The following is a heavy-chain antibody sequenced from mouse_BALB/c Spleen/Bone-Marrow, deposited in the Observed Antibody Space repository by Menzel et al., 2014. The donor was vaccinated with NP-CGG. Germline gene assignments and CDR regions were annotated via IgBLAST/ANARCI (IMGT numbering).Heavy chain of an antibody. V-gene: IGHV7-3*02. Sequence: EVKLVESGGGLVQPGGSLRLSRATSGFTFTDYYMSWVRQPPGKALEWLGFIRNKANGYTTEYSASVKGRFTISRDNSQSILYLQMNTLRAEDSATYYCARDRNYGSSWYFDVWGAGTTVTVSS. J-gene: IGHJ1*01. CDR3: ARDRNYGSSWYFDV. D-gene: IGHD1-1*01. CDR1: GFTFTDYY. CDR2: IRNKANGYTT.